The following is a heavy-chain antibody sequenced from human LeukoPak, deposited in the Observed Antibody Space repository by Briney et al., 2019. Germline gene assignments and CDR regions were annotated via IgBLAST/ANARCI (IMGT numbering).Heavy chain of an antibody. D-gene: IGHD1-14*01. CDR3: ARRNRITDYYFDY. CDR1: GGSISSSSYY. V-gene: IGHV4-39*01. J-gene: IGHJ4*02. CDR2: IYYSGST. Sequence: SETLSLTCTVSGGSISSSSYYWGWIRQPPGKGLEWIGSIYYSGSTYYNPSLKSRVTISVDTSKNQFSLKLSSVTAADTAVYYCARRNRITDYYFDYWGQGTLVTVSS.